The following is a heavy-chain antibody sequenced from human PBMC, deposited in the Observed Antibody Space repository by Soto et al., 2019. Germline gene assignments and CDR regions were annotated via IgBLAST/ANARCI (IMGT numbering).Heavy chain of an antibody. CDR1: GFTFSSYA. J-gene: IGHJ3*02. CDR3: AKDTWELLVQYAKTDAFDI. V-gene: IGHV3-23*01. Sequence: GGSLRLSCAASGFTFSSYAMSWVRQAPGKGLEWVSAISGSGGSTYYADSVKGRFTISRDNSKNTLYLQMNSLRAEDTAVYYCAKDTWELLVQYAKTDAFDIWGQGTMVTVSS. D-gene: IGHD1-26*01. CDR2: ISGSGGST.